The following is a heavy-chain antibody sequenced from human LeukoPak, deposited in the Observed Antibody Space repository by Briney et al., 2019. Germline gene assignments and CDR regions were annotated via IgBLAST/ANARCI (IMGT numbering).Heavy chain of an antibody. Sequence: TGGSLRLSCEASGFSSSAAWMTWVRQAPGKGLEWVATIKNDGSDKYYVDSVKGRFTLSRDNAKNLVYLQMNSLRVEDTAVYYCVNLGYSDGGQGTLVTVSS. J-gene: IGHJ4*02. CDR3: VNLGYSD. CDR1: GFSSSAAW. CDR2: IKNDGSDK. D-gene: IGHD5-12*01. V-gene: IGHV3-7*01.